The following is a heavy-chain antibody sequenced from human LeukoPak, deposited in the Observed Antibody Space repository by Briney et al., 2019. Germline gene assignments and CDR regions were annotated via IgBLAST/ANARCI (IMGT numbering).Heavy chain of an antibody. J-gene: IGHJ4*02. CDR2: ISSSSSYI. D-gene: IGHD3-22*01. Sequence: GGSLRLSCAASGFTFSSYSMNWVRQAPGMGLEWVSSISSSSSYIYYADSVKGRFTISRDNAKNSLYLQMNSLRAEDTAVYYCATYYYDSSGYYPADWGQGTLVTVSS. CDR1: GFTFSSYS. V-gene: IGHV3-21*01. CDR3: ATYYYDSSGYYPAD.